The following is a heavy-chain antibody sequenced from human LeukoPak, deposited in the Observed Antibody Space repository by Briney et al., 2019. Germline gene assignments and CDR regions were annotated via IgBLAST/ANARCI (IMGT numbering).Heavy chain of an antibody. J-gene: IGHJ4*02. CDR3: ATDAGNGYYLFDY. CDR2: FDPKDGET. Sequence: GASVKVSCKVSGYTLTELSMHWVRQAPGKGLEWMGSFDPKDGETIYAQKFQGRVTMTEDTSTDTAYMELSSLRSEDTAVYYCATDAGNGYYLFDYWGQGTLVTVSS. CDR1: GYTLTELS. D-gene: IGHD3-22*01. V-gene: IGHV1-24*01.